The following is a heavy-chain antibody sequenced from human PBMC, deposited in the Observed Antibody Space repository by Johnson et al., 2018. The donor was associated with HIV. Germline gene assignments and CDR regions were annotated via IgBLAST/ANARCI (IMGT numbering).Heavy chain of an antibody. V-gene: IGHV3-74*01. D-gene: IGHD6-19*01. CDR2: INSDGSST. CDR3: GKDRAVAGKGHDAFDI. Sequence: LVWVSRINSDGSSTSYADSVKGRFTISRDNAKNTLYLQMNSLRAEDTAVYYSGKDRAVAGKGHDAFDIWGQGTMVTVSS. J-gene: IGHJ3*02.